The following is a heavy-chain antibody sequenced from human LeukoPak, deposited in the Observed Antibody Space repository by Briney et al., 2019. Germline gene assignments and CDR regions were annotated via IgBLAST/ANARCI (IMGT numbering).Heavy chain of an antibody. D-gene: IGHD6-19*01. CDR3: AKEWGSGWSSFDY. J-gene: IGHJ4*02. CDR1: GFTFSSYG. Sequence: GRSLRLSCAASGFTFSSYGMHWVRQAPGKGLEWVAVISYDGSNKYYADSVKGRFTISRDNSKNTLYLQMNRLRAEDTAVYYCAKEWGSGWSSFDYWGQGTLVTVSS. CDR2: ISYDGSNK. V-gene: IGHV3-30*18.